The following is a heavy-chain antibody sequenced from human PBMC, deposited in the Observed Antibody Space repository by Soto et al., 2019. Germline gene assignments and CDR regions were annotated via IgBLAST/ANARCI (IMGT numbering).Heavy chain of an antibody. J-gene: IGHJ5*02. D-gene: IGHD3-10*01. Sequence: XATLCLTCTVSGVSISNYYWSWIRQPPGKGLEWIGFIFYSGSTNYNPSLKSRVTISVDTSKSQFSLRLSSMTAADTAVYYCARNSGLNGWFDPWGQGTLVTVSS. V-gene: IGHV4-59*01. CDR3: ARNSGLNGWFDP. CDR2: IFYSGST. CDR1: GVSISNYY.